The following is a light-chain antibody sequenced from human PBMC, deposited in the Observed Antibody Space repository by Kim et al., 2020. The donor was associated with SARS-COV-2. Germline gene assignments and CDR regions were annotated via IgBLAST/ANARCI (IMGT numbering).Light chain of an antibody. J-gene: IGLJ3*02. CDR3: QTWGTGSWV. CDR2: LNSDGSH. Sequence: QLVLTQSPSASASLGASVKLTCTLSSGHSSYAIAWHQQQPEKGPRYLMKLNSDGSHSKGDGIPDRFSGSSFGAERYLTISSLQYEDEADYYCQTWGTGSWVFGGGTQLTVL. V-gene: IGLV4-69*01. CDR1: SGHSSYA.